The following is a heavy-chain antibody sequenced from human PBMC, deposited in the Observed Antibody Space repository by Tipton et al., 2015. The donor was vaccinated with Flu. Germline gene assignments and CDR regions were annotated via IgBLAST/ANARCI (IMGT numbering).Heavy chain of an antibody. V-gene: IGHV4-31*03. J-gene: IGHJ5*02. CDR2: IYYTGST. CDR3: ARDRGFSNWFDP. D-gene: IGHD3-10*01. Sequence: TLSLTCTVSGGSISSGGYYWSWIRQHPRKGLEWIGYIYYTGSTYHNPTLKSRVTMSLDTSKNHFSLKLSSVTAADTAAYYCARDRGFSNWFDPWGQGTLVTVSS. CDR1: GGSISSGGYY.